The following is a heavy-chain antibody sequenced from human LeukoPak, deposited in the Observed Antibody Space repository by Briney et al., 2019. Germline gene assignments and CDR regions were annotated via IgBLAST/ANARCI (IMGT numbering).Heavy chain of an antibody. D-gene: IGHD4-17*01. CDR2: VNPTGGST. V-gene: IGHV1-46*01. J-gene: IGHJ4*02. CDR1: GNTFTSYY. CDR3: ARGNGDYGGGFDY. Sequence: VASVTVSRKASGNTFTSYYMYWVRQAPAQGLEWMGIVNPTGGSTSCVQKFQGRVTMTRDTTTSTVDMKLSSLRSEDTALYYCARGNGDYGGGFDYWGQVTLVTVSS.